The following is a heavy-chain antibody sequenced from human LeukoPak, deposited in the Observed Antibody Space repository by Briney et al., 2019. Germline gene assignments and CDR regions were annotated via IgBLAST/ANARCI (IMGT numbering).Heavy chain of an antibody. CDR1: GYTFTGYY. Sequence: ASVKVSCKASGYTFTGYYMHWVRQAPGQGLEWMGWINPNSGGTNYAQKFQGRVTMTRYTSISTAYMELSRLRSDDTAVYYCARVLNPYNVVYYFDYWGQGTLVTVSS. CDR2: INPNSGGT. CDR3: ARVLNPYNVVYYFDY. J-gene: IGHJ4*02. V-gene: IGHV1-2*02. D-gene: IGHD2-15*01.